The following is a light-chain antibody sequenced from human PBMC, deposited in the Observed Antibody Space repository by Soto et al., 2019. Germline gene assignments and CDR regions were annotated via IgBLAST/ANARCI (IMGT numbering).Light chain of an antibody. CDR3: QQRSHWPPS. J-gene: IGKJ3*01. V-gene: IGKV3-11*01. CDR2: DAS. Sequence: EIVLTQSPATLSLSPGERATLSCRASQSVSSYLAWYQQKPGQAPRLLIYDASNRATGIPARFSGSGSGTDFTLTISSLEPEDFAVYCCQQRSHWPPSFGPGTKVDIK. CDR1: QSVSSY.